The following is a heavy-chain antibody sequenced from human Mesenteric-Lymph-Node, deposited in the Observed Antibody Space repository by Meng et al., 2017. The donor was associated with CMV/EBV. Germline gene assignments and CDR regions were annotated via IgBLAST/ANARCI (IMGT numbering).Heavy chain of an antibody. CDR2: IKHSGST. J-gene: IGHJ4*02. Sequence: SETLSLTCAVYGGSFSGYYWSWIRQSPGKGLEWIGEIKHSGSTSSNPSLKNRVTISVDTSKNQFSLNLSSVTAADTAVYYCARDVLGYCSGGSCYSNYWGQGTLVTVSS. CDR1: GGSFSGYY. V-gene: IGHV4-34*01. D-gene: IGHD2-15*01. CDR3: ARDVLGYCSGGSCYSNY.